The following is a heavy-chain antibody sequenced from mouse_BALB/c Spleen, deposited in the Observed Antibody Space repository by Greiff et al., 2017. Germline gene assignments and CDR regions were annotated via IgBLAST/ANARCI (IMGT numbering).Heavy chain of an antibody. CDR1: GFTFSSYG. V-gene: IGHV5-6-3*01. CDR3: ARDEYFDV. CDR2: INSNDGST. Sequence: EVKLMESGGGLVQPGGSLKLSCAASGFTFSSYGMSWVRQTPDKRLELVATINSNDGSTYYPDSVKGRFTISRDNAKNTLYLQMSSLKSEDTAMYYCARDEYFDVWGAGTTVTVSS. J-gene: IGHJ1*01.